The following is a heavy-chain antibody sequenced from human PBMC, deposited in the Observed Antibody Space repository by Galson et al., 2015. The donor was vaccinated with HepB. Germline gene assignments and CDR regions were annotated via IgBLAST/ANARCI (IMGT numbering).Heavy chain of an antibody. D-gene: IGHD3-10*01. J-gene: IGHJ6*04. Sequence: SLRLSCAASGFTFSNAWMSWVRQAPGKGLEWVGRIKSKTDGGTTDYAAPVKGRFTISRDDSKNTLYLQMNSLKTEDTAVYYCTTAMVRGVDYYGMDVWGKGTTVTVSS. V-gene: IGHV3-15*01. CDR2: IKSKTDGGTT. CDR3: TTAMVRGVDYYGMDV. CDR1: GFTFSNAW.